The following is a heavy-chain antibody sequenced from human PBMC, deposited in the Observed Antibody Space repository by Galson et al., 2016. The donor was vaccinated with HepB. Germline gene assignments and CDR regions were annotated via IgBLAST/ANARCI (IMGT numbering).Heavy chain of an antibody. J-gene: IGHJ3*01. CDR3: AKYSSGAFAGPFDF. CDR2: ISGSGGGS. V-gene: IGHV3-23*02. D-gene: IGHD3-22*01. CDR1: GFTFSDYA. Sequence: SLRLSCAASGFTFSDYAMNWVRQIPGKGLEWVSVISGSGGGSFYGDSVKGRFTITRDNSKNILYLQMSSLRGEDTAKYYCAKYSSGAFAGPFDFWGQGTMVTVSS.